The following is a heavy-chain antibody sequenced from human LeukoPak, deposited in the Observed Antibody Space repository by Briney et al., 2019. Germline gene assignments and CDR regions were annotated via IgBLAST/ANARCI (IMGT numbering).Heavy chain of an antibody. CDR1: GGSISSSNW. CDR3: ARDRIVGATHDAFDI. Sequence: SETLSLTCAVSGGSISSSNWWSWVRQPPGKGLEWIGEIYHSGSTNYNPSLKSRVTISVDKSKNQFSLKLSSVTAADTAVYYCARDRIVGATHDAFDIWGQGTMVTVPS. V-gene: IGHV4-4*02. CDR2: IYHSGST. D-gene: IGHD1-26*01. J-gene: IGHJ3*02.